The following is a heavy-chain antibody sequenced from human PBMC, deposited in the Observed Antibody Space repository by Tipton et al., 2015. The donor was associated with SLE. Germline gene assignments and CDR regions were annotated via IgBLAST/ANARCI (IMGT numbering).Heavy chain of an antibody. Sequence: SLRLSCAASGFTFNTYAMSWARQAPGKGLEWVAVISNDGSNKYYADSVKGRITISRDNSKNTLYLQMNSLRAEDAAVYYCARGLVGATFWVTASGYWGQGTLVTVSS. CDR3: ARGLVGATFWVTASGY. CDR1: GFTFNTYA. J-gene: IGHJ4*02. V-gene: IGHV3-30*04. CDR2: ISNDGSNK. D-gene: IGHD1-26*01.